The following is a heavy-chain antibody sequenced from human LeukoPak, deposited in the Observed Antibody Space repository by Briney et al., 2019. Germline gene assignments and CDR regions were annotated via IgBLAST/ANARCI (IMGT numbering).Heavy chain of an antibody. D-gene: IGHD2-2*02. Sequence: SETLSLTCTVSGGSISSGGYYWSWIRQPPGKGLEWIGYIYHSGSTYYNPSLKSRVTISVDRSKNQFSLKLSSVTAADTAVCYCARGVVVPAAIQESWFDPWGQGTLVTVSS. CDR2: IYHSGST. CDR1: GGSISSGGYY. CDR3: ARGVVVPAAIQESWFDP. V-gene: IGHV4-30-2*01. J-gene: IGHJ5*02.